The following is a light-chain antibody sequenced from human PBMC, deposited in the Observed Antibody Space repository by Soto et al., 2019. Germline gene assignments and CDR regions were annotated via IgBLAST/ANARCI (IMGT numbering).Light chain of an antibody. CDR1: SSNIGNNY. J-gene: IGLJ2*01. Sequence: QSVLTQPPSVSAAPGQKVTLSCSGSSSNIGNNYVSWYQQLPGTAPKLLIYDNNKRPSGIPDRFSGSKSGTSATLGITGLQTGDEADYYCGTWDSSLSAPVVFGGGTQLTVL. V-gene: IGLV1-51*01. CDR2: DNN. CDR3: GTWDSSLSAPVV.